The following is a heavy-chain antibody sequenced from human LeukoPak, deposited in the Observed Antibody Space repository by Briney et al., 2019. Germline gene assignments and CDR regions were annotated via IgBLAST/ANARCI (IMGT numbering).Heavy chain of an antibody. D-gene: IGHD3-22*01. J-gene: IGHJ4*02. V-gene: IGHV4-30-2*01. Sequence: SQTLSLTCAVSGGSISSGGCPWIWIRQPPGQGLEWIRYIYDSGSTYYNPSLKSRVNISVDRSKNQFSLKLRSVTGADTAVYYCARGASGYPLGYWGQGTLVTVSS. CDR1: GGSISSGGCP. CDR3: ARGASGYPLGY. CDR2: IYDSGST.